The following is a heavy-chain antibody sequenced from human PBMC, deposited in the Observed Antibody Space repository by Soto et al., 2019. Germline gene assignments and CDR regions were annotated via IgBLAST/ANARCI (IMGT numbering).Heavy chain of an antibody. CDR1: GFTFIAHY. Sequence: GGSLRLSCAASGFTFIAHYMDWVRQAPGKGLEWVGRIKNKANSYTTEYAASVEGRFTISREDSQISLYLQMNSLKTEDTAVYYCARVSLVGPSGGRYFDYWGQGSQVTVSS. CDR2: IKNKANSYTT. J-gene: IGHJ4*02. V-gene: IGHV3-72*01. CDR3: ARVSLVGPSGGRYFDY. D-gene: IGHD1-26*01.